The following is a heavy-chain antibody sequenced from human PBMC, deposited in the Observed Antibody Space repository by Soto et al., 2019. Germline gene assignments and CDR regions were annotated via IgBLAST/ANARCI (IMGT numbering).Heavy chain of an antibody. D-gene: IGHD2-15*01. J-gene: IGHJ5*02. V-gene: IGHV4-30-4*01. Sequence: QVQLQESGPGLVKPSQTLSLTCTVSGGSIISGDYDWSWIRQPPGKGLEWIGYIYYSGSTYYNPSLKSRVTISVDTSKNQSSPKLSSVTAADTAVYYCASVLCSGGSCALSPWGQGTLVTVSS. CDR2: IYYSGST. CDR1: GGSIISGDYD. CDR3: ASVLCSGGSCALSP.